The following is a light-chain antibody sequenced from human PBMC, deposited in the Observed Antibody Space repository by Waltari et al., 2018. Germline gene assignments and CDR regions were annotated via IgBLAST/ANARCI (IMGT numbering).Light chain of an antibody. CDR1: QSLSRN. CDR2: AAS. Sequence: EILMTQSPGTLSVSPGETATLSCRASQSLSRNLAWYQLKPGQAPRLLIYAASTRATGIPARFSGSGSGTEFTLTISSLQSEDFAVYYCQQCNSYPLTFGGGTKVEIK. J-gene: IGKJ4*01. CDR3: QQCNSYPLT. V-gene: IGKV3-15*01.